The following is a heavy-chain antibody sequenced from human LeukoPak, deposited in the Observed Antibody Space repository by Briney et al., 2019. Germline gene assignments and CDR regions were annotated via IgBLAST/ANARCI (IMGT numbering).Heavy chain of an antibody. CDR3: ARVRSSVVPAAISY. J-gene: IGHJ4*02. CDR1: GFTFSSYA. V-gene: IGHV3-30-3*01. D-gene: IGHD2-2*02. Sequence: PGGSLRLSCAASGFTFSSYAMHWVRQAPGKGLEWVAVISYDGSNKYYADSVKGRFTISRDNSKNTLYLQMNSLRAEDTAVYYCARVRSSVVPAAISYWGQGTLVTVSS. CDR2: ISYDGSNK.